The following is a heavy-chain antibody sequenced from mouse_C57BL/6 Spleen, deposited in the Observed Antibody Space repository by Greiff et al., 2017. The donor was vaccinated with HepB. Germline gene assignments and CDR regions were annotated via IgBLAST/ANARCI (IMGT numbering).Heavy chain of an antibody. CDR3: TRYYDYDEPYAMDY. J-gene: IGHJ4*01. CDR2: ISSGGDYI. CDR1: GFTFSSYA. Sequence: EVQLVESGEGLVKPGGSLKLSCAASGFTFSSYAMSWVRQTPEKRLEWVAYISSGGDYIYYADTVKGRFTISRDHARNTLYLQMSSLKSEDTAMYYCTRYYDYDEPYAMDYWGQGTSVTVSS. D-gene: IGHD2-4*01. V-gene: IGHV5-9-1*02.